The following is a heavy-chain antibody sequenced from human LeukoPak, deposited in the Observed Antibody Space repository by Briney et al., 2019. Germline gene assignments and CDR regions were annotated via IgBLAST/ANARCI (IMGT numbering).Heavy chain of an antibody. CDR2: IKQDGSEK. CDR1: GFTFSSYW. Sequence: PGGSLRLSCAASGFTFSSYWMSWVRQAPGKGLEWVVNIKQDGSEKYYVDSVKGRFTISRDNAKNSLYLQMNSLRAEDTAVYYCARDDYEGQIDYWGQGTLVTVSS. D-gene: IGHD4-17*01. J-gene: IGHJ4*02. V-gene: IGHV3-7*01. CDR3: ARDDYEGQIDY.